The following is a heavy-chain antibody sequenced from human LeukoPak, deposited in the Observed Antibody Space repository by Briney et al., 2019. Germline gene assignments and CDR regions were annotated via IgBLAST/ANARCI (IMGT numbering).Heavy chain of an antibody. CDR1: GFTFCDYT. D-gene: IGHD2-2*02. J-gene: IGHJ4*02. CDR3: AKADCSSPDCYTLDF. CDR2: VSDAGITK. Sequence: PGGSLRLSCAASGFTFCDYTMHWVRQAPGKGLEWVALVSDAGITKYNADSVKGRFTISRDNSKNSVFLQMNSLTSEDTALYYCAKADCSSPDCYTLDFWGQGTLVTVSS. V-gene: IGHV3-30*04.